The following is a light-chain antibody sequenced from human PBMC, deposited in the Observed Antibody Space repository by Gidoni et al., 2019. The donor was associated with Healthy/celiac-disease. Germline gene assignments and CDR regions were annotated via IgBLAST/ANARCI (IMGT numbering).Light chain of an antibody. Sequence: ELVLPQSPATLSLSPGERATLSCRASQSVSSYVAWYQQKPGKAPRLLIYDASNRATGIPARFSGSGSGTDFTRTISSLEPEDFAVYYCQQRSNWPSITFXXXTRLEIK. CDR3: QQRSNWPSIT. V-gene: IGKV3-11*01. J-gene: IGKJ5*01. CDR2: DAS. CDR1: QSVSSY.